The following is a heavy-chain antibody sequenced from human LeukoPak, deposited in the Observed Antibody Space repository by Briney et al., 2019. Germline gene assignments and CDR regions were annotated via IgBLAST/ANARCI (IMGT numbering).Heavy chain of an antibody. Sequence: SETLSLTCTVSGGSISSYYWSWIRQPPGKGLEWIDYIYYSGSTNYNPSLKSRVTISVDTSKNQFSLKLSSVTAADTAVYYCARVGALMTTDTFYYYYYMDVWGKGTTVTVSS. J-gene: IGHJ6*03. D-gene: IGHD4-11*01. CDR2: IYYSGST. CDR1: GGSISSYY. CDR3: ARVGALMTTDTFYYYYYMDV. V-gene: IGHV4-59*01.